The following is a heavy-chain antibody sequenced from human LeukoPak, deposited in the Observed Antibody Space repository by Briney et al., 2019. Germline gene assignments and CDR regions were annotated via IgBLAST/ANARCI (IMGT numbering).Heavy chain of an antibody. CDR1: GYTFTSYA. CDR2: INTNTGNP. V-gene: IGHV7-4-1*02. CDR3: ARVYYDFWSGYRFQSDY. Sequence: GASVKVSCKASGYTFTSYAMNWVRQAPGQGLEWMGWINTNTGNPTYAQGFTGRFVFSLDTSVSTAYLQISSLKAEDTAVYYCARVYYDFWSGYRFQSDYWGQGTLVIVSS. D-gene: IGHD3-3*01. J-gene: IGHJ4*02.